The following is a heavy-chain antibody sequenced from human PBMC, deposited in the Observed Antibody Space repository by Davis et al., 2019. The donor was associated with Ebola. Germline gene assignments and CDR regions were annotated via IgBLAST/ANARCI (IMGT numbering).Heavy chain of an antibody. CDR1: GFTFSSYS. Sequence: GESLKTSCAASGFTFSSYSMNWVRQAPGKGLEWVSSISSSSSYIYYADSVKGRFTISRDNAKNSLYLQMNSLRAEDTAVYYCARVFSGGTRGYYYYGMDVWGQGTTVTVSS. CDR3: ARVFSGGTRGYYYYGMDV. J-gene: IGHJ6*02. V-gene: IGHV3-21*01. CDR2: ISSSSSYI. D-gene: IGHD3-16*01.